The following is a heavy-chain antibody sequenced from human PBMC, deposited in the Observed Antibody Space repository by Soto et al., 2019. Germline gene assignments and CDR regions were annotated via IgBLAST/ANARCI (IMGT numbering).Heavy chain of an antibody. D-gene: IGHD1-1*01. CDR1: GGAISSGGYY. CDR3: ARWPQLEPRFDY. J-gene: IGHJ4*02. Sequence: QVQLQESGPGLVKPSQTLSLTCTVSGGAISSGGYYWSWIRQHPGKGLEWIGYIYYSGSTYYTPSLKSRVTISVDTAKNQFSLKLSSVTAADTAVYYCARWPQLEPRFDYWGQGTLVTVAA. V-gene: IGHV4-31*03. CDR2: IYYSGST.